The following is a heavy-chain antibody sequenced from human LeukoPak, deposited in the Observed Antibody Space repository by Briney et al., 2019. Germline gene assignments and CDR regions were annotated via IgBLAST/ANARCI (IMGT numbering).Heavy chain of an antibody. CDR1: GFTFSSYT. CDR2: ITSSSSYI. CDR3: ARERVGDYYDSSGYDHDY. D-gene: IGHD3-22*01. Sequence: GGSLRLSCAASGFTFSSYTMNWVRQAPGKGLEWVSSITSSSSYIYYADSVKGRFTISRDNAKNSLYLQMNSLRAEDTAVYYCARERVGDYYDSSGYDHDYWGQGTLVTVSS. J-gene: IGHJ4*02. V-gene: IGHV3-21*01.